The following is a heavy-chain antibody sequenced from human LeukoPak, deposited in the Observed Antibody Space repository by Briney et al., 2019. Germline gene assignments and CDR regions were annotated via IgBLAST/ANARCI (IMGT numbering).Heavy chain of an antibody. J-gene: IGHJ3*02. CDR2: VNPNTGGT. V-gene: IGHV1-2*02. Sequence: ASVKVSCKASGYTFSDYAIHWVRQAPGQGLEWMGWVNPNTGGTSYAQKFKGRVTMTRDTSISTAYMELSRLRSDDTAVYYCARGNVAARRGAFDIWGQGTMVVVSS. CDR1: GYTFSDYA. D-gene: IGHD6-6*01. CDR3: ARGNVAARRGAFDI.